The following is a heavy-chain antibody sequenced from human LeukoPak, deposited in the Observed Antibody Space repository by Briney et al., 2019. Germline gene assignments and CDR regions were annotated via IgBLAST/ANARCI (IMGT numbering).Heavy chain of an antibody. D-gene: IGHD2-2*01. CDR1: GGSISSYY. J-gene: IGHJ3*02. CDR2: IYYSGST. CDR3: ARHVRENIVVVPAVSGSAFDI. V-gene: IGHV4-59*08. Sequence: PSETLSLTCTVSGGSISSYYWSWIRQPPGKGLEWIGYIYYSGSTNYSPSLKSRVTISVDTSKNQFSLKLSSVTAADTAVYYCARHVRENIVVVPAVSGSAFDIWGQGTMVTVSS.